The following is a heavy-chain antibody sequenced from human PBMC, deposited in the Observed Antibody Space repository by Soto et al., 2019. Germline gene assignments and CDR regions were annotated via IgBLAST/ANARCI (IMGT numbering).Heavy chain of an antibody. Sequence: EVQLVESGGGLGKPGGSLRLSCAASGFTFSSYSMNWVRQAPGKGLEWGSSISSSRSDIYYADSVKGRFTISRDNAKNSLYLQMNSLRAEDTAVYYCARYGSGGSCYSEEFQHWGQGTLVTVSS. D-gene: IGHD2-15*01. CDR1: GFTFSSYS. CDR3: ARYGSGGSCYSEEFQH. CDR2: ISSSRSDI. V-gene: IGHV3-21*01. J-gene: IGHJ1*01.